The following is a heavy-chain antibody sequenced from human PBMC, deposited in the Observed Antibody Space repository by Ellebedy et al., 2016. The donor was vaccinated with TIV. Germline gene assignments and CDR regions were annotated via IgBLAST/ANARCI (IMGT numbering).Heavy chain of an antibody. Sequence: PGGSLRLSCAASGFIFSRYDMHWVRQAPGKGLEWVAVIRNEGRDTNYADSVKGRFTISRETSKNTLYLQVSSLRVDDTAVYYCARQCEGFKRQSLDYWGQGTLVTVSS. J-gene: IGHJ4*02. V-gene: IGHV3-33*01. CDR2: IRNEGRDT. CDR1: GFIFSRYD. CDR3: ARQCEGFKRQSLDY.